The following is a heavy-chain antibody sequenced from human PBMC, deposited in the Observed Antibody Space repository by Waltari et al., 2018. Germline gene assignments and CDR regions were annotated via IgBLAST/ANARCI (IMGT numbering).Heavy chain of an antibody. CDR3: ARDREVDYGDDFDY. D-gene: IGHD4-17*01. CDR2: ISSSSSYI. CDR1: GFPFRSSS. Sequence: EVQLVESGGGLVKPGGSLRLSCAASGFPFRSSSLNWVRQAPGKGLEWVSSISSSSSYIYYADSVKGRFTISRDNAKNSLYLQMNSLRAEDTAVYYCARDREVDYGDDFDYWGQGTLVTVSS. V-gene: IGHV3-21*01. J-gene: IGHJ4*02.